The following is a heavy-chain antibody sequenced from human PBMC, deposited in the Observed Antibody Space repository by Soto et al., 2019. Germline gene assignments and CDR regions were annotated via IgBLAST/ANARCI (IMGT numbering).Heavy chain of an antibody. CDR3: ARANYGPLDY. D-gene: IGHD3-10*01. CDR1: GYTFTDLY. CDR2: IDPNSGAS. J-gene: IGHJ4*02. Sequence: QVQLVQSGAEVKKPGASVKVSCKPSGYTFTDLYIHWVRQAPGMGLEWMGWIDPNSGASRKTQKFQGRLTLTRDTSTSTVYMDLSSLTSDDTAVYYCARANYGPLDYWGQGTLVTASS. V-gene: IGHV1-2*02.